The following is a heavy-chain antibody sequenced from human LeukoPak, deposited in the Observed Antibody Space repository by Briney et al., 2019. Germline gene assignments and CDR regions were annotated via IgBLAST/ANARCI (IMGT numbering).Heavy chain of an antibody. CDR1: GGSISSGGYS. CDR3: ARSHHYYDSSGYYVPTFDY. CDR2: IYHSGST. Sequence: PSETLSLTCAVSGGSISSGGYSWRWIRQPPGKGLEWIGYIYHSGSTYYNPSLKSRVTISVDRSKNQFSLKLSSVTAADTAVYYCARSHHYYDSSGYYVPTFDYWGQGTLVTVSS. V-gene: IGHV4-30-2*01. D-gene: IGHD3-22*01. J-gene: IGHJ4*02.